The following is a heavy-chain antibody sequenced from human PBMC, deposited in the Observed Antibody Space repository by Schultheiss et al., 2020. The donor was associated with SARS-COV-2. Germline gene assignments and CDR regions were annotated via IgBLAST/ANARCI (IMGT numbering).Heavy chain of an antibody. V-gene: IGHV3-7*01. CDR3: ARDGYYGSGSPDHLFDY. Sequence: GGSLRLSCAASGFTFSSYAMSWVRQAPGKGLEWVANIKQDGSEKYYVDSVKGRFTISRDNAKNTLYLQMGSLRAEDMAVYYCARDGYYGSGSPDHLFDYWGQGTLVTVSS. CDR1: GFTFSSYA. D-gene: IGHD3-10*01. J-gene: IGHJ4*02. CDR2: IKQDGSEK.